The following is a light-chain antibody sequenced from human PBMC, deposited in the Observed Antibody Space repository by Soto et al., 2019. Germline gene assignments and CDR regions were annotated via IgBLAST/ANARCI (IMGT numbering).Light chain of an antibody. J-gene: IGKJ1*01. CDR3: LQDYHYPCT. CDR1: QGIRND. Sequence: AIQMTQSPASLSASVGDRVTITCRASQGIRNDLAWYQQKPGKAPKLLIYAASSLPTGIPSRFSGSGSGTDFTLTISSLQSEDFATYYCLQDYHYPCTFGQGTKVDI. V-gene: IGKV1-6*01. CDR2: AAS.